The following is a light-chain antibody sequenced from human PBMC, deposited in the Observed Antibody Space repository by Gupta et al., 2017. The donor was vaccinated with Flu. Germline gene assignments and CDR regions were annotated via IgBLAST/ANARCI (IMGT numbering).Light chain of an antibody. V-gene: IGLV4-69*01. CDR2: LNSDGSH. CDR3: QTWGTGILV. Sequence: QLVLTQSPSPSASLGASVKLTCTLSSGHSSYAIAWHQQQPEKGPRYLMKLNSDGSHSKGDGIPDRFSGSSSGAERYLTISSLQSEDEADYYCQTWGTGILVFGGGTKLTVL. CDR1: SGHSSYA. J-gene: IGLJ2*01.